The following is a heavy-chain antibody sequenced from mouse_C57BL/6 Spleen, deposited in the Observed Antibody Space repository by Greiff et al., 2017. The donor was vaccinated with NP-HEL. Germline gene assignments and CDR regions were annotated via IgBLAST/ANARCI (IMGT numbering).Heavy chain of an antibody. J-gene: IGHJ1*03. CDR3: ARSGHHDFDV. D-gene: IGHD3-1*01. CDR1: GYTFTSYW. V-gene: IGHV1-69*01. CDR2: IDPSDSYT. Sequence: QVQLQQPGAELVMPGASVKLSCKASGYTFTSYWMHWVKQRPGQGLEWIGEIDPSDSYTNYNQKFKGKSTLTVDKSSSTAYMQLSSLTSEDSAVYYCARSGHHDFDVWGKGTTVTVSS.